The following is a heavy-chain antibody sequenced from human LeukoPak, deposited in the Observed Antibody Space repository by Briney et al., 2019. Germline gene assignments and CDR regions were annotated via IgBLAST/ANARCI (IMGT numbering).Heavy chain of an antibody. D-gene: IGHD2-2*01. Sequence: SETLSLTCTVSGGSTSSYYWSWIRQPAGKGLEWIGRIYTSGSTNYNPSLKSRVTMSVDTSKNQFSLKLSSVTTADTAVYYCARVRSTSYYYYMDVWGKGTTVTVSS. V-gene: IGHV4-4*07. CDR2: IYTSGST. CDR1: GGSTSSYY. CDR3: ARVRSTSYYYYMDV. J-gene: IGHJ6*03.